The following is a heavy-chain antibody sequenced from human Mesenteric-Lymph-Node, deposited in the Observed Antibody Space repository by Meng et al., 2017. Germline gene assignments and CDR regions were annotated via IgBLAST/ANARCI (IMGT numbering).Heavy chain of an antibody. CDR2: IRSKAYGGTP. J-gene: IGHJ4*02. CDR1: GFTFGDYV. D-gene: IGHD6-19*01. Sequence: GESLKISCTASGFTFGDYVMSWFRQAPGKGLEWVGFIRSKAYGGTPQYAASVKGRFSISRDDSNSIAYLQMNSLKTEDTAFYYCARCQTSGWFDAICGAGVDYWGRGMLVTVSS. CDR3: ARCQTSGWFDAICGAGVDY. V-gene: IGHV3-49*03.